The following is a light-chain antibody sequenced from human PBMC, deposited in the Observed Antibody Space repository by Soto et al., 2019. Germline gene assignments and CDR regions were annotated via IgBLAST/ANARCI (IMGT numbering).Light chain of an antibody. CDR2: GAS. Sequence: EIVLTQSPGTLSLSPGERATLSCRASQSVSSSYLAWYQQKPGQAPRLLIYGASSRATGIPDRFSGSGSGTDFTLTISSLQAEDVAVYYCQQYYSTPPRTFGQGTKVDIK. V-gene: IGKV3-20*01. J-gene: IGKJ1*01. CDR3: QQYYSTPPRT. CDR1: QSVSSSY.